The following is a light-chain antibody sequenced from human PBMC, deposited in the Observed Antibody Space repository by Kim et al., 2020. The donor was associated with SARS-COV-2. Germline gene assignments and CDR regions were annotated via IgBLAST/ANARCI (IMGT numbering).Light chain of an antibody. Sequence: SVSPEQTATIACSGDQLGNKDAYWDQQKPGQSPVLVIYHDDKRPSEIPDRFSGSNSGNTATLTISGTQAMDEADYYCQAWHVNMMIFGGGTKVTVL. CDR1: QLGNKD. V-gene: IGLV3-1*01. J-gene: IGLJ2*01. CDR2: HDD. CDR3: QAWHVNMMI.